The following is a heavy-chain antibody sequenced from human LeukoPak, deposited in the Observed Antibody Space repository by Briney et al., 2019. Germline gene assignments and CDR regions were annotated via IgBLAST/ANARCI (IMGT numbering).Heavy chain of an antibody. CDR3: ARDSPLYGSVRGWFDP. J-gene: IGHJ5*02. D-gene: IGHD3-10*01. CDR1: GYTFTSYG. Sequence: ASVKVSCKASGYTFTSYGISWVRQAPGQGLEWMVWINPNSGGANYAQKFHDRVTMTRDTSISAAYMELTRLRSDDTGVYYCARDSPLYGSVRGWFDPWGQGTLVTVSS. CDR2: INPNSGGA. V-gene: IGHV1-2*02.